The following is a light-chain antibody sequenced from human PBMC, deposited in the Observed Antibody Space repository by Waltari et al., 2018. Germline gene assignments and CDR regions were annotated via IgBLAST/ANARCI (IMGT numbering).Light chain of an antibody. CDR3: GTWDSSLSAGWV. J-gene: IGLJ3*02. V-gene: IGLV1-51*01. CDR1: RPHLGHTY. CDR2: DNN. Sequence: QSVLTQPPSVSAAPGQNATIPSPGTRPHLGHTYSSWHQQLPATAPKLLIYDNNKRPSGIPDRFSGSKSGTSATLGITGLQTGDEADYYCGTWDSSLSAGWVFGGGTKLTVL.